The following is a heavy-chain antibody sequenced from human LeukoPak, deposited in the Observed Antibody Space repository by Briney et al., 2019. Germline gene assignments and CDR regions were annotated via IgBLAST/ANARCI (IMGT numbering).Heavy chain of an antibody. V-gene: IGHV4-34*01. CDR1: GGSFSGYY. D-gene: IGHD6-13*01. CDR3: ARGSSWYSRGWFDP. CDR2: INHSGST. J-gene: IGHJ5*02. Sequence: SETLPLTCAVYGGSFSGYYWSWIRQPPGKGLEWIGEINHSGSTNYNPSLKSRVTISVDTSKNQFSLKLSSVTAADTAVYYCARGSSWYSRGWFDPWGQGTLVTVSS.